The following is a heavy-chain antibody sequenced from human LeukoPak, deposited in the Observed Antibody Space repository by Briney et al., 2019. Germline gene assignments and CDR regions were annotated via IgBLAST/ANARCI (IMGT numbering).Heavy chain of an antibody. CDR1: GGSFSGYY. D-gene: IGHD6-19*01. V-gene: IGHV4-34*01. CDR2: INHSGST. J-gene: IGHJ5*02. CDR3: ARHHFGSGWYFRRTRQYNWFDP. Sequence: PSETLSLTCAVYGGSFSGYYWSWIRQPPGKGLEWIGEINHSGSTNYNPSLKSRVTISVDTSKNQFSLKLSSVTAADTAVYYCARHHFGSGWYFRRTRQYNWFDPWGQGTLVTVSS.